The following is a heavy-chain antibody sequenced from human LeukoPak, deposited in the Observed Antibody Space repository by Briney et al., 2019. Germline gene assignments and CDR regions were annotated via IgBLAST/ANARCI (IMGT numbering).Heavy chain of an antibody. V-gene: IGHV3-21*01. CDR1: GFTFSSYS. Sequence: PGGSLRLSCAASGFTFSSYSMNWVRQAPGKGLEWVSCISSSSSYIYYADSVKGRFTISRDNAKNSLYLQMNSLRAEDTAVYYCAKGSKAVIFTRDHYMDVWGKGSTVTISS. CDR3: AKGSKAVIFTRDHYMDV. CDR2: ISSSSSYI. D-gene: IGHD3/OR15-3a*01. J-gene: IGHJ6*03.